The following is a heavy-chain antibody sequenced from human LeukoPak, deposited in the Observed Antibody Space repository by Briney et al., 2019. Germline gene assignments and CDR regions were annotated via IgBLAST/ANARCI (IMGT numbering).Heavy chain of an antibody. CDR3: ARVSYYGSGSYFLDY. J-gene: IGHJ4*02. V-gene: IGHV4-61*01. D-gene: IGHD3-10*01. CDR1: GGSVSSGSYY. CDR2: IYYSGST. Sequence: PSETLSLTCTVSGGSVSSGSYYWSWIRQPPGKGLEWIGYIYYSGSTNYNPSLKSRVTISVDTSKNQFSLKLSSVTAADTAAYYCARVSYYGSGSYFLDYWGQGTLVTVSS.